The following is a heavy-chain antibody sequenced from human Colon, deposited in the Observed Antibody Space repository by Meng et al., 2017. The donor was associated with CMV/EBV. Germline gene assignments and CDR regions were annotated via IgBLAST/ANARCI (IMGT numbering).Heavy chain of an antibody. CDR1: GFTFNNFA. D-gene: IGHD6-13*01. CDR2: ISTSGDVT. V-gene: IGHV3-23*01. Sequence: GESLKISCAASGFTFNNFAMTWVRQAPGKGLEWVSTISTSGDVTHYADSVKGRFAISRDNSRNTLYLQMTSLGAEDTAIYSCAKGLEIGVSWGRVSNSWGQGTLVTVSS. J-gene: IGHJ4*02. CDR3: AKGLEIGVSWGRVSNS.